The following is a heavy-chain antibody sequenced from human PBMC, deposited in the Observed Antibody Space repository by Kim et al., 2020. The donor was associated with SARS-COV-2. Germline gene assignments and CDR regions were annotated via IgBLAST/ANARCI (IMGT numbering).Heavy chain of an antibody. CDR2: SST. CDR3: ARGGSDFDI. V-gene: IGHV3-74*01. Sequence: SSTSYADSVKGRFTVSRDNAKNTLYLQMNSLRAEDTAVYYCARGGSDFDIWGQGTMVIVST. J-gene: IGHJ3*02.